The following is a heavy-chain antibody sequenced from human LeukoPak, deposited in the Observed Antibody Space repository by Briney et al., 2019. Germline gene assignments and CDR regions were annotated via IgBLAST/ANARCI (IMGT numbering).Heavy chain of an antibody. J-gene: IGHJ4*02. V-gene: IGHV3-33*06. Sequence: GGSLRLSCTASGFTFRNYGMNWVRQAPGKGLEWVAGIWYDGSNKDYVDSVKGRFTISRDNSKNTLYLEMNSLTVEDTAVYYCAKGRGGPTKWGSDYWGQGTQVTVSS. D-gene: IGHD7-27*01. CDR2: IWYDGSNK. CDR3: AKGRGGPTKWGSDY. CDR1: GFTFRNYG.